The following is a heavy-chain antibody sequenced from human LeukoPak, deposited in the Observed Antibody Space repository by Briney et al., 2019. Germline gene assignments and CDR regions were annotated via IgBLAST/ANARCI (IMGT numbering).Heavy chain of an antibody. V-gene: IGHV3-74*01. CDR3: ARAVAAADSY. D-gene: IGHD6-13*01. CDR2: IQGDGSNT. Sequence: VGSLRLSCVASGFTFSKNLMHWVRHAPGKGLVWVSRIQGDGSNTNYADSVKGRFSISRDNAKNTVYLQMNSLRAEDTAVYSCARAVAAADSYWGRGTLVTVSS. CDR1: GFTFSKNL. J-gene: IGHJ4*02.